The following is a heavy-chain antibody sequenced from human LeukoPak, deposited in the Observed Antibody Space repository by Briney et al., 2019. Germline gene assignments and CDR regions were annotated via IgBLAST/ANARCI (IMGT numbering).Heavy chain of an antibody. V-gene: IGHV3-53*01. D-gene: IGHD1-26*01. CDR1: GLTVSNNY. CDR3: ARNVGY. J-gene: IGHJ4*02. Sequence: LGRSLRLSCAVSGLTVSNNYMSWVRQAPGKGLEWVSVIYSGGSTYYADSVKGRFTISRDNSKNTVYLQMNSLRDEDTAVYYCARNVGYWGQGTLVTVSS. CDR2: IYSGGST.